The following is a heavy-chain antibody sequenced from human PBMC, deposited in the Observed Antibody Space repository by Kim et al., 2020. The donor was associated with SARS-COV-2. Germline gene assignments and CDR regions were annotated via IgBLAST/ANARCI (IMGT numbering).Heavy chain of an antibody. V-gene: IGHV3-7*03. CDR3: ARDTAYDSSGYPLDN. D-gene: IGHD3-22*01. J-gene: IGHJ4*02. Sequence: GGSLRLSCAASGFTFSNYWMSWVRQAPGKGLEWVANIKQDGSEQYYVDSVKGRFTISRDNAKNSLYLQMNSLRAEDTAVYYCARDTAYDSSGYPLDNWGQGTLVTVSS. CDR2: IKQDGSEQ. CDR1: GFTFSNYW.